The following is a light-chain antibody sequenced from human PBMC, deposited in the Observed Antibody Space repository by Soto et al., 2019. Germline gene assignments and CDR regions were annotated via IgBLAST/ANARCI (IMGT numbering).Light chain of an antibody. CDR3: HASYRSPLT. CDR1: QSIGNY. CDR2: SAS. J-gene: IGKJ5*01. Sequence: DIQMTQSPSSLSASIGDRVTLTCRSSQSIGNYLNWYQQKPGKAPSLLIHSASTLQSGVPSRFSGSVSGTDFTFTSSGLQPDDVATYYSHASYRSPLTFGQGTRLE. V-gene: IGKV1-39*01.